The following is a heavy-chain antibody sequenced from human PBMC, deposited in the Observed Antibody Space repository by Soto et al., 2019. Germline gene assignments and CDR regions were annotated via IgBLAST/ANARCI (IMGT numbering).Heavy chain of an antibody. CDR3: ARDIVVVPAAINDAFDI. CDR2: ISAYNGNT. V-gene: IGHV1-18*01. CDR1: GYTFTSYG. Sequence: ASVKVSCKASGYTFTSYGISLVRQAPGQGLEWMGWISAYNGNTNYAQKLQGRVTMTTDTSTSTAYMELRSLRSDDTAVYYCARDIVVVPAAINDAFDIWVQGTMVTVSS. J-gene: IGHJ3*02. D-gene: IGHD2-2*02.